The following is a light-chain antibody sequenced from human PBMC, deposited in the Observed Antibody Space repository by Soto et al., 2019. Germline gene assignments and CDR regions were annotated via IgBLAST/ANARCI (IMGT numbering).Light chain of an antibody. Sequence: EIVMTQSPATLSVSPGERATLSCRASQSGSSNLAWYQQKPGQAPRLLIYGASTRATVIPARFSGSVSGTEFTLTLSSLQSEDFAVYYCQQYNNWPPFTFGPGTKVDIK. CDR2: GAS. J-gene: IGKJ3*01. CDR1: QSGSSN. V-gene: IGKV3-15*01. CDR3: QQYNNWPPFT.